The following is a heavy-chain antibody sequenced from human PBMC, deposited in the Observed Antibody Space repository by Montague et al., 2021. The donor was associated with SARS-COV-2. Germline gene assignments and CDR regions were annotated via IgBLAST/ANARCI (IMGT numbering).Heavy chain of an antibody. V-gene: IGHV3-30*04. Sequence: SVTVSCAASVFTFSSYAMHLVRQAPGKGLEWVAVISYYGSNKYYPDSLKGQFTISRDNSKNTLYLQMNSLIAEDTAVYYCAGDNYDYVWGSYRYIYWGQGTLVTVSS. CDR3: AGDNYDYVWGSYRYIY. CDR1: VFTFSSYA. J-gene: IGHJ4*02. D-gene: IGHD3-16*02. CDR2: ISYYGSNK.